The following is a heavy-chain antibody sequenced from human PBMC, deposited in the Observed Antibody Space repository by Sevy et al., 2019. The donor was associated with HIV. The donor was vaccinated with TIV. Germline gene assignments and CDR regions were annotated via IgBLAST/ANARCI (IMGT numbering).Heavy chain of an antibody. V-gene: IGHV5-51*01. CDR1: GYSFTSYW. Sequence: GESLKISCKGSGYSFTSYWIGWVRQMPGKGLEWMGIIYPGDSDTRYSPSFQGQVTISADKSIGTAYLQWSSLKASDTAMYYCARLEYCSGGSCYSGGFDPWGQGTLVTVSS. D-gene: IGHD2-15*01. CDR3: ARLEYCSGGSCYSGGFDP. CDR2: IYPGDSDT. J-gene: IGHJ5*02.